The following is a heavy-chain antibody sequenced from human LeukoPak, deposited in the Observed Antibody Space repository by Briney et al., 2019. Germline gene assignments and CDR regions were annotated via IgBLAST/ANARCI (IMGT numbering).Heavy chain of an antibody. D-gene: IGHD5-24*01. V-gene: IGHV3-74*01. CDR2: INSDGSST. CDR1: GFTFSSYW. J-gene: IGHJ4*02. Sequence: GGSLRLSCAASGFTFSSYWMHWVRQAPGKGLVWVSRINSDGSSTSYADSVKGRFTISRDNAKNTLYLQMNSLRAEDTAVYYCARAPDGYKPLDYWGQGTLVTVSS. CDR3: ARAPDGYKPLDY.